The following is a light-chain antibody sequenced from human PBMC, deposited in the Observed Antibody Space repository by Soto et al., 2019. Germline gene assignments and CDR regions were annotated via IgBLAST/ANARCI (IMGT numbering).Light chain of an antibody. Sequence: MAQSPSSLSASVGDRVTITCRASQSISGYLDWYLQKPGQSPQLLIYLGSNRASGVPDRFSGSGSGTDLTMKISRVEAEDVGVYYCMQGSHWPWTLGQGTKGDIK. J-gene: IGKJ1*01. V-gene: IGKV2-28*01. CDR2: LGS. CDR3: MQGSHWPWT. CDR1: QSISGY.